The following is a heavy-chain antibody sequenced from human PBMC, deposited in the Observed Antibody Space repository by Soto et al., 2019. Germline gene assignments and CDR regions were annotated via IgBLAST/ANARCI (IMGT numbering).Heavy chain of an antibody. Sequence: QLQLQESGPGLVKPSETLSLTCTVSGGSVSSNSYSWGWIRQSPGKGLEWIGTIYSSENTYYNPSLRRLGPTYVVTAKNEIPLRMSCVTAADTAVYYCARLNGYCVSTNCHGYYGMDVWGQGTTVTVCS. V-gene: IGHV4-39*01. J-gene: IGHJ6*02. CDR2: IYSSENT. CDR3: ARLNGYCVSTNCHGYYGMDV. CDR1: GGSVSSNSYS. D-gene: IGHD2-2*03.